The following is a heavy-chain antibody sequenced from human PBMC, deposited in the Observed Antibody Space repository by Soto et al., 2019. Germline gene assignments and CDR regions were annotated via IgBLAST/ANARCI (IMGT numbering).Heavy chain of an antibody. J-gene: IGHJ4*02. CDR3: ARDRGMVRGDNSGFDY. CDR1: GFTFSSYA. D-gene: IGHD3-10*01. V-gene: IGHV3-30-3*01. CDR2: ISYDGSNK. Sequence: GGSLRLSCAAPGFTFSSYAMHWVRQAPGKGLEWVAVISYDGSNKYYADSVKGRFTISRDNSKNTQYLQMSSLRAEDTAGYYCARDRGMVRGDNSGFDYWGQGTLVTVYS.